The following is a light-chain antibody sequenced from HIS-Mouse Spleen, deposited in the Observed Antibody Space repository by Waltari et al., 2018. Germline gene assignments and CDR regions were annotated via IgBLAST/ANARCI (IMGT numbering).Light chain of an antibody. CDR3: QQYNNWPLT. J-gene: IGKJ4*01. CDR1: QSVSSN. V-gene: IGKV3-15*01. CDR2: VAS. Sequence: EIVMTQSPATLSVSPGERATFSCRASQSVSSNLAWYQQKPGQAPRLLIYVASPRATCIPARFSGSGSGTEFTLTISSLQSEDFAVYYCQQYNNWPLTFGGGTKVEIK.